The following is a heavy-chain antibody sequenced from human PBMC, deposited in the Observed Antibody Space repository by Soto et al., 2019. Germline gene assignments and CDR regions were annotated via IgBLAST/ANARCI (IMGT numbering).Heavy chain of an antibody. V-gene: IGHV4-61*01. CDR3: ARVSYDFWSGYYPYGMDV. D-gene: IGHD3-3*01. Sequence: SETLSLTCTVSGGSVSSGSYYWSWIRQPPGKGLEWIGYIYYSGSTNYNPSLKSRVTISVDTSKNQFSLKLSSVTAADTAVYYYARVSYDFWSGYYPYGMDVWGQGTTVTVSS. CDR2: IYYSGST. J-gene: IGHJ6*02. CDR1: GGSVSSGSYY.